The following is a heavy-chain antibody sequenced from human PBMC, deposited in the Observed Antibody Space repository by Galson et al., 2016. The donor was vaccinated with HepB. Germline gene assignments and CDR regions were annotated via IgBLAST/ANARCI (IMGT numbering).Heavy chain of an antibody. CDR1: GGTFSSYG. CDR2: IIPIFGTA. Sequence: SVKVSCKASGGTFSSYGISWVRQAPGQGLEWMGGIIPIFGTADYAQKFHGRVTITAGESTSTAYMELRSLKSEDTAVYYCARGPPTVTDYYFDYWGQGTLVTVSS. V-gene: IGHV1-69*13. D-gene: IGHD4-17*01. CDR3: ARGPPTVTDYYFDY. J-gene: IGHJ4*02.